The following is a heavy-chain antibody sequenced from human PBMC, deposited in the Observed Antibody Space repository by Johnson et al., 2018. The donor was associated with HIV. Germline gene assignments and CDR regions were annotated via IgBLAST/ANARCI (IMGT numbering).Heavy chain of an antibody. CDR3: ARGEPEWFHSFEI. CDR2: ISFAGVKK. CDR1: GFTFSNYG. V-gene: IGHV3-30*03. D-gene: IGHD1-14*01. J-gene: IGHJ3*02. Sequence: QVQLVESGGGVAQPGRSLRLSCAASGFTFSNYGMAWVRQAPGKGLEWVTVISFAGVKKYYADSVKGRFTISRDNSKNTLYLQMNSLRAEDTAVYYCARGEPEWFHSFEIWGQGTMVTVSS.